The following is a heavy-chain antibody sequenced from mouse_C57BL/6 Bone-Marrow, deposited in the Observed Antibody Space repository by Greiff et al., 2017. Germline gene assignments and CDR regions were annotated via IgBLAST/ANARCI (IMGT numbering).Heavy chain of an antibody. Sequence: EVKLMESGGGLVKPGGSLKLSCAASGFTFSSYAMSWVRQTPEKRLEWVATISDGGSYTYYPDNVKGRFTISRDNAKNNLYLQMSHLKSEDTAMYYCARDSYGNYVAWFAYWGQGTLVTVSA. V-gene: IGHV5-4*01. D-gene: IGHD2-1*01. CDR2: ISDGGSYT. J-gene: IGHJ3*01. CDR1: GFTFSSYA. CDR3: ARDSYGNYVAWFAY.